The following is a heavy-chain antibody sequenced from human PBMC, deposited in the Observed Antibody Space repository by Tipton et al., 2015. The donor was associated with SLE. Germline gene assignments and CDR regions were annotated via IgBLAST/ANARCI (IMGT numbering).Heavy chain of an antibody. D-gene: IGHD1-26*01. CDR1: GGSISSYY. CDR2: IYTSGST. CDR3: ARDGSQWGGDAFDI. J-gene: IGHJ3*02. V-gene: IGHV4-4*07. Sequence: LSLTCTVSGGSISSYYWSWIRQPAGKGLEWIGRIYTSGSTNYNPSLKSRVTMSVDTSKNQFSLKLSSVTAADTAVYYCARDGSQWGGDAFDIWGQGTMVTVSS.